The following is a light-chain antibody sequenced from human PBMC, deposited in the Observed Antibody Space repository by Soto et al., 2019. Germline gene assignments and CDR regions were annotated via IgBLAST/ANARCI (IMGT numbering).Light chain of an antibody. CDR2: NND. CDR1: SSNIGAGYD. CDR3: AAWDDRPSGRV. V-gene: IGLV1-47*02. J-gene: IGLJ3*02. Sequence: QSVLTQPPSVSGAPGQRVTISCTGSSSNIGAGYDVHWYQQRPGTAPKLLIYNNDQRPSGVPDRFSGSKSGTSASLAISGLRSEDEADYYCAAWDDRPSGRVFGGGTKLTVL.